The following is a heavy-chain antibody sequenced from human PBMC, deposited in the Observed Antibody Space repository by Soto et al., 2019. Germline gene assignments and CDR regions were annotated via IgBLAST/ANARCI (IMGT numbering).Heavy chain of an antibody. CDR3: AGDGGAY. CDR1: GFTFSSYA. Sequence: QVQLVESGGGVVQPGRSLRLSCAASGFTFSSYAMHWVRRAPGKGLEWMAVMSYDGSNKYYADSVKGRFTISRDNSKNTLYLKMSSLRPEETALYYCAGDGGAYWGQGTLVIVSS. CDR2: MSYDGSNK. V-gene: IGHV3-30-3*01. J-gene: IGHJ4*02. D-gene: IGHD3-16*01.